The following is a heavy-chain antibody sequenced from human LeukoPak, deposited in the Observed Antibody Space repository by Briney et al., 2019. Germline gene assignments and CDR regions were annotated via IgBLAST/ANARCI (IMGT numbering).Heavy chain of an antibody. J-gene: IGHJ4*02. CDR1: GVSISTHN. CDR2: IQTNGNT. Sequence: PSETLSLTCTVSGVSISTHNWSWIRQPAGQGLEWIGRIQTNGNTIYNPSLKSRVTMSVDTSKNQFSLKLSFVTAADTAVYFCAREMDYVWGSYDYWGQGTLVAVSS. D-gene: IGHD3-16*01. V-gene: IGHV4-4*07. CDR3: AREMDYVWGSYDY.